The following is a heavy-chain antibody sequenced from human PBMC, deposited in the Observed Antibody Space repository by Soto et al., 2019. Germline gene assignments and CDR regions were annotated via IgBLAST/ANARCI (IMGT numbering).Heavy chain of an antibody. D-gene: IGHD3-3*01. Sequence: WGSLRLSCAASGFTFSSYAMSWVRQAPGKGLEWVSVISGSGSSTYYADSVKGRFTISRDNSKKTLYVQMNSLRAEDTAVYYCAKMSDFWSGSPTYHFDYWGQRTQVTVSS. V-gene: IGHV3-23*01. CDR3: AKMSDFWSGSPTYHFDY. CDR1: GFTFSSYA. J-gene: IGHJ4*02. CDR2: ISGSGSST.